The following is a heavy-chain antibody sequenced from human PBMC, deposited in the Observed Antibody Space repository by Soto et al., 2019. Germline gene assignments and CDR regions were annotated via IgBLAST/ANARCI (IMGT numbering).Heavy chain of an antibody. CDR1: GYTFTSYG. Sequence: EASVKVSCKASGYTFTSYGISWVRQAPGQGLEWMGWISAYNGNTNYAQKLQGRVTMTTDTSTSTAYMELRSLRSDDTAVYYCARDSSSWYRDAFDIWGQGTMVTVSS. D-gene: IGHD6-13*01. CDR2: ISAYNGNT. CDR3: ARDSSSWYRDAFDI. V-gene: IGHV1-18*01. J-gene: IGHJ3*02.